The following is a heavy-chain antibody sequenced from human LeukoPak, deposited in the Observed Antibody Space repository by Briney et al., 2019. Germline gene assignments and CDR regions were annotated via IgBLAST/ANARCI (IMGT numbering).Heavy chain of an antibody. CDR2: INPSGGST. D-gene: IGHD1-26*01. J-gene: IGHJ6*03. Sequence: ASVKVSCKASGYTFTSYYMHWVRQAPGQGLEWMGIINPSGGSTSYAQKFQGRVAMTTDTSTSTAYMELRSLRSDDTAVYYCARVPWELRWRYYYYMDVWGKGTTVTVSS. CDR3: ARVPWELRWRYYYYMDV. V-gene: IGHV1-46*01. CDR1: GYTFTSYY.